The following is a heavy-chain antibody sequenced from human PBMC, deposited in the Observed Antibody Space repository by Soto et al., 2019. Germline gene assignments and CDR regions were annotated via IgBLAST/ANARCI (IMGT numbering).Heavy chain of an antibody. CDR3: XXXXXXXXXWGFDY. J-gene: IGHJ4*02. D-gene: IGHD7-27*01. CDR1: GFSLSSRGVG. V-gene: IGHV2-5*01. Sequence: QTTLKESGPTLVRPTQTLTLTCTFSGFSLSSRGVGVGWIRQPPXXXXGWLALIYWNDNPQYSQSLKSRLTXXXXXXXXXXXXXXXXXXXXXXXXXXXXXXXXXXXXWGFDYWGQGTLVTVSS. CDR2: IYWNDNP.